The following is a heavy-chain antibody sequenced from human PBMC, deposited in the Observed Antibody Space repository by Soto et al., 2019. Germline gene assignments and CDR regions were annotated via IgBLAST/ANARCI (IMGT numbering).Heavy chain of an antibody. J-gene: IGHJ4*02. CDR1: GFTFSSYA. CDR2: ISHDGNNE. D-gene: IGHD3-16*01. V-gene: IGHV3-30-3*01. CDR3: AREDYDYVWGSYWHFSFDH. Sequence: GGSLRLSCAASGFTFSSYAMHWVRQAPGGGLDWVAGISHDGNNEFYADSVKSRFTVSRGNSKSTVYLQMNSLRADDTAVFYCAREDYDYVWGSYWHFSFDHWGQGTPVTVS.